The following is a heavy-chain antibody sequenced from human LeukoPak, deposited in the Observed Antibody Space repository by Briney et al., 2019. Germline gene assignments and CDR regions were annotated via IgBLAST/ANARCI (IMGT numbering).Heavy chain of an antibody. CDR1: GGSVSSTNW. Sequence: SETLSLTCGVSGGSVSSTNWWTWIRQPPGKGLEWIGEVHLDGTTNFNPSLKSRLTMSVDLSENHVSMKLTSVTAADTAFYYCAREGGFYRPLDYSGQGTLVTVSS. CDR3: AREGGFYRPLDY. J-gene: IGHJ4*02. V-gene: IGHV4-4*02. D-gene: IGHD6-25*01. CDR2: VHLDGTT.